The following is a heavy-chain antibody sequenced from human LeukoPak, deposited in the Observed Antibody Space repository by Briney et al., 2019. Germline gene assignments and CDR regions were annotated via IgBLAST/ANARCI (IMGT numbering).Heavy chain of an antibody. CDR3: ARDAHYYDSSGYFRAPFDY. CDR1: GFTFSSYS. CDR2: INGGGSSM. D-gene: IGHD3-22*01. V-gene: IGHV3-48*04. Sequence: GGSLRLSCAASGFTFSSYSMNWVRQAPGKGLEWVSYINGGGSSMYYADSVKGRFTISRDNAKSSLYLQMNSLRAEDTAVYYCARDAHYYDSSGYFRAPFDYWGQGTLVTVSS. J-gene: IGHJ4*02.